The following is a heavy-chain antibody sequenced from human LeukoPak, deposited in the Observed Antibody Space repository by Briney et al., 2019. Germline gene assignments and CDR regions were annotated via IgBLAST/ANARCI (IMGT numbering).Heavy chain of an antibody. J-gene: IGHJ4*02. D-gene: IGHD4-17*01. CDR2: IYSGGST. V-gene: IGHV3-66*01. CDR3: AIDYGDYEVDY. Sequence: GGSLRLSCAASGFTVSSNYMSWVRQAPGKGLEWVSVIYSGGSTYYADSVKGRFTISRDNFKNTLYLQMNSLRAEDTAVYYCAIDYGDYEVDYWGQGTLVTVSS. CDR1: GFTVSSNY.